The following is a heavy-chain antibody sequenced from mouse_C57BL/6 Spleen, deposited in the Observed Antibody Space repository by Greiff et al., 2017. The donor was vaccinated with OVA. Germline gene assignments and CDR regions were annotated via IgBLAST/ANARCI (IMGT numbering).Heavy chain of an antibody. CDR3: ARSKWGNEDC. Sequence: QVQLKQPGAELVKPGASVKMSCKASGYTFTSYWITWVKQRPGQGLEWIGDIYPGSGSTNYNEKFKSKATLTVDTSSSTAYMQLSSLTSEDSAVYYCARSKWGNEDCWGKRTTLTVSS. CDR1: GYTFTSYW. CDR2: IYPGSGST. J-gene: IGHJ2*01. V-gene: IGHV1-55*01. D-gene: IGHD2-1*01.